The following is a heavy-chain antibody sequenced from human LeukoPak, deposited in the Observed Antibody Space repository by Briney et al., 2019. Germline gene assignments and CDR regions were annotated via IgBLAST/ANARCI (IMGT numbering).Heavy chain of an antibody. CDR1: GFTFSSYA. J-gene: IGHJ4*02. V-gene: IGHV3-64D*06. CDR2: ISGSGDTT. D-gene: IGHD6-13*01. CDR3: VRWGNSWYGY. Sequence: GSLRLSCSASGFTFSSYAMHWVRQAPGKGLEYVSAISGSGDTTYYADSMKGRFTISRDNSKNTLYLQMSSLRPEDTAVYYCVRWGNSWYGYWGQGTLVTVSS.